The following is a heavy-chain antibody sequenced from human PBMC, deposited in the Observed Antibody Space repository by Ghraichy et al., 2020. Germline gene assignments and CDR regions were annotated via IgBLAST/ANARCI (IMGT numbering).Heavy chain of an antibody. CDR1: GFTFNTCA. CDR2: ISGSGETP. Sequence: GESLRLSCAASGFTFNTCAMAWVRQAPGKGLEWVSAISGSGETPYYADSVKGRFSISRDNSQNTLYLQMNSLRPDDTAEYYCAKGDGSGSYFFDFWGQGTLVTVAS. J-gene: IGHJ4*02. CDR3: AKGDGSGSYFFDF. D-gene: IGHD3-10*01. V-gene: IGHV3-23*01.